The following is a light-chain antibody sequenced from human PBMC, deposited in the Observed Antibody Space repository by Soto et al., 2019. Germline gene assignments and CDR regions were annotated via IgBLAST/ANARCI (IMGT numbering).Light chain of an antibody. CDR1: SSDVGGYNY. V-gene: IGLV2-14*01. J-gene: IGLJ1*01. Sequence: QSVLTQPASVSGSPGQSITISCTGTSSDVGGYNYVSWYQQHPGKAPKLMIYDVSNRPSGVSNGFSGSKSGNTASLTISGLQSEDEADYDCSSYTTRSTLVFGTGTKVTVL. CDR3: SSYTTRSTLV. CDR2: DVS.